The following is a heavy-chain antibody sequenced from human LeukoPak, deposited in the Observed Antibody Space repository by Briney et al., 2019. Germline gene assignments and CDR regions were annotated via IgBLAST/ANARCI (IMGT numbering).Heavy chain of an antibody. CDR2: IHYSGTP. CDR1: GGSISGYY. D-gene: IGHD3-10*01. V-gene: IGHV4-39*02. CDR3: ARRGVAAAATNFDY. Sequence: PSETLSLTCTVSGGSISGYYWGWIRQPPGKGLEWIGSIHYSGTPYYNPSLETRLTISVDTSKSHFSLKLSSVTAADTAVYYCARRGVAAAATNFDYWGQGTLVTVSS. J-gene: IGHJ4*02.